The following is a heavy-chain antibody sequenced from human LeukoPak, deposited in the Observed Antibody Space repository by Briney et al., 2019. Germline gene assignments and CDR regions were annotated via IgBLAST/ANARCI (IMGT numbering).Heavy chain of an antibody. CDR3: ARVYNWNYGFDY. D-gene: IGHD1-7*01. J-gene: IGHJ4*02. Sequence: SQTLSLTCALSGDTFSSNSAAWDWIRQSPSRGLEWLVRTYYRSKWYNDYAVSVKSRITINPDTSKNQFSLQLNSVTPEDTAVYYCARVYNWNYGFDYWGQGTLVTVSS. V-gene: IGHV6-1*01. CDR2: TYYRSKWYN. CDR1: GDTFSSNSAA.